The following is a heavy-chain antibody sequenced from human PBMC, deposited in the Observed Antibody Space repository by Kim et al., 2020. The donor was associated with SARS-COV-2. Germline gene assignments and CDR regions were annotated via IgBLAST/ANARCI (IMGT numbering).Heavy chain of an antibody. Sequence: SVKVSCKASGGTFSSYAISWVRQAPGQGLEWMGGIIPIFGTANYAQKFQGRVTITADESTSTAYMELSSLRSEDTAVYYCASTQKIAGDKWYYFDYWGQGTLVTVSS. D-gene: IGHD2-15*01. CDR3: ASTQKIAGDKWYYFDY. J-gene: IGHJ4*02. CDR1: GGTFSSYA. V-gene: IGHV1-69*13. CDR2: IIPIFGTA.